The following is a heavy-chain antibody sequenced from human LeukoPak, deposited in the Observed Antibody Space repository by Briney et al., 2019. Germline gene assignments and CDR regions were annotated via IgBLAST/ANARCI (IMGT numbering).Heavy chain of an antibody. J-gene: IGHJ5*02. Sequence: GGSLRLSCAASGFTFSSYAMHWVRQAPGRGLEYVSSISSDGGSTYYANSVKGRFTISRDNSKNTLYLQMGSLRDEDMAVYYCARSSLSEGANWFDPWGQGTLVAVSS. CDR1: GFTFSSYA. CDR3: ARSSLSEGANWFDP. CDR2: ISSDGGST. D-gene: IGHD1-26*01. V-gene: IGHV3-64*01.